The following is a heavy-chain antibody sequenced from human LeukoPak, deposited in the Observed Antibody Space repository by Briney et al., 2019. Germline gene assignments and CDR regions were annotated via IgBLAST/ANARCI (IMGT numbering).Heavy chain of an antibody. CDR3: AKVLSSLQLPSPYSSSWEFDY. Sequence: RTGGSLRLSCAASGFTFSSYAMSWVRQAPGKGLEWVAAISGRGGSTYYADSVKGRFTISRDNSKNTLYLQMNSLRAEDTAVYYCAKVLSSLQLPSPYSSSWEFDYWGQGTLVTVSS. CDR1: GFTFSSYA. CDR2: ISGRGGST. V-gene: IGHV3-23*01. J-gene: IGHJ4*02. D-gene: IGHD6-13*01.